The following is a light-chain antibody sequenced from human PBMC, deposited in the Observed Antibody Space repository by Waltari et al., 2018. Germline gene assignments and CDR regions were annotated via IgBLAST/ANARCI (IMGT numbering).Light chain of an antibody. CDR2: NSN. CDR3: AAWDDSLTGL. CDR1: SSNIGRYG. J-gene: IGLJ2*01. Sequence: QSLLTQPPSASGTPGQRVTISCSGSSSNIGRYGVNWYQQVPGTAPKLLIYNSNQRPSGVPDRVAGSRSGTSASLAISGLHSEDEADYYCAAWDDSLTGLFGGGTKLTVL. V-gene: IGLV1-44*01.